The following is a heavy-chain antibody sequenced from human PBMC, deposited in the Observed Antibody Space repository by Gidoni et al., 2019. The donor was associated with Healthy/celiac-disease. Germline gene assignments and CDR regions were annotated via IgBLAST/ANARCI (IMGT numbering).Heavy chain of an antibody. CDR1: GGSISNYY. CDR3: ARASLVRDYYMDV. CDR2: IYYSGST. J-gene: IGHJ6*03. D-gene: IGHD3-10*01. Sequence: QVQLQSSGPGLVKPSETLSLTCTVSGGSISNYYWSWIRQPPGKGLEWIGYIYYSGSTNYNPSLKSRVTISVDTSKNQFSLKLSSVTAADTAVYYCARASLVRDYYMDVWGKGTTVTVSS. V-gene: IGHV4-59*01.